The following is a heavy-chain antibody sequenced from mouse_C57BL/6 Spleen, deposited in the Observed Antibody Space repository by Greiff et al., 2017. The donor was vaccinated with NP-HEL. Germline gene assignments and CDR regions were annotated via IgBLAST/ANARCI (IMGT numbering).Heavy chain of an antibody. CDR1: GYTFTSYG. D-gene: IGHD2-4*01. CDR2: IYPRSGNT. Sequence: VQLVESGAELARPGASVKLSCKASGYTFTSYGISWVKQRTGQGLEWIGEIYPRSGNTYYNEKFKGKATLTADKSSSTAYMELRSLTSEDSAVYFCARGDYDYEGGDWYFDVWGTGTTVTVSS. J-gene: IGHJ1*03. CDR3: ARGDYDYEGGDWYFDV. V-gene: IGHV1-81*01.